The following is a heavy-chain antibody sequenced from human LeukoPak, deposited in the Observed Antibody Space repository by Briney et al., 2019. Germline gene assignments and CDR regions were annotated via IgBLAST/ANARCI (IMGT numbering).Heavy chain of an antibody. CDR3: ARGGIAARGRFYYYYYYMDV. V-gene: IGHV4-31*03. D-gene: IGHD6-6*01. Sequence: SETLSLTCTVSGGSISSGGYYWSWIRQHPGKGLEWIGYIYYSGSTNYNPSLKSRVTISVDTSKNRFSLKLSSVTAADTAVYYCARGGIAARGRFYYYYYYMDVWGKGTTVTVSS. CDR2: IYYSGST. CDR1: GGSISSGGYY. J-gene: IGHJ6*03.